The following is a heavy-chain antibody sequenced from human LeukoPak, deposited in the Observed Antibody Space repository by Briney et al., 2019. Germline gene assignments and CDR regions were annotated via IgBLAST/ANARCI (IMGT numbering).Heavy chain of an antibody. CDR3: AGAVAVETSFDY. J-gene: IGHJ4*02. D-gene: IGHD6-19*01. V-gene: IGHV3-33*01. Sequence: PGRSLRLSCAASGFTFSSYGMHWVRQAPGKGLEWVAVIWYDGSNKYYADSVKGRFTISRDNSKNTLYLQMNSLRAEDTAVYYCAGAVAVETSFDYWGQGTLVTVSS. CDR1: GFTFSSYG. CDR2: IWYDGSNK.